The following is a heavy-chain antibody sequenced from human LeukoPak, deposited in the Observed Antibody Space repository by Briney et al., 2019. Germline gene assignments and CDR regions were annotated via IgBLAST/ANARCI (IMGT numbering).Heavy chain of an antibody. CDR2: IDWDDDK. J-gene: IGHJ4*02. CDR3: ARSSLLFFDY. D-gene: IGHD2-21*01. V-gene: IGHV2-70*04. Sequence: SGPALVKPTQTLTLTCTFSGFSLSTSGMRVSWIRQPPGKALEWLARIDWDDDKLYSTSLKTRITLSKDTSTNKVVLTMTNMDPVDTATYYCARSSLLFFDYWGQGTLVTVSS. CDR1: GFSLSTSGMR.